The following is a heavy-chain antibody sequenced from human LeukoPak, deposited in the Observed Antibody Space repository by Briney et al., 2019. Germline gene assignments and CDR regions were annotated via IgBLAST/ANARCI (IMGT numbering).Heavy chain of an antibody. V-gene: IGHV1-24*01. Sequence: GASVKVFCKVSGHTLTDLSTHWVRQAPGRGLEWMGGIDPEDGETIYAQKFQGRVTMTEDTSTDTAYMELSSLRSEDTAVYYCATGGIYSLLDYWGQGTLVTVSS. J-gene: IGHJ4*02. CDR1: GHTLTDLS. D-gene: IGHD1-26*01. CDR2: IDPEDGET. CDR3: ATGGIYSLLDY.